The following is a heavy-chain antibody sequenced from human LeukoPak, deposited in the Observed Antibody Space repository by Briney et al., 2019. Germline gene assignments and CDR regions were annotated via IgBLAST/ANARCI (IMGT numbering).Heavy chain of an antibody. CDR3: ASAAPFSSWLNWFDP. Sequence: SQTLSLTCTGAGGSISTGDYYWSWIRQSPGKGLEWVGHIHHRRGTFYNPSLQSRLLISVDTSKNHFSLKLNSVTAADTVVYYCASAAPFSSWLNWFDPWGQGTLVTVSS. CDR1: GGSISTGDYY. CDR2: IHHRRGT. V-gene: IGHV4-30-4*01. D-gene: IGHD6-13*01. J-gene: IGHJ5*02.